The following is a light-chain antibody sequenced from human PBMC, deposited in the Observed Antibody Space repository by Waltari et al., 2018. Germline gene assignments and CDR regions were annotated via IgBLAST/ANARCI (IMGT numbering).Light chain of an antibody. V-gene: IGKV3-20*01. CDR3: QNHERLPAT. J-gene: IGKJ1*01. CDR2: AAS. Sequence: LSLSPGERATLSCRASQSVSRYLAWYQQRPGQAPRLLIYAASTRATGVPDRFSGSGFGTDFSLTISRLEPEDFAVYYCQNHERLPATFGQGTKVEIK. CDR1: QSVSRY.